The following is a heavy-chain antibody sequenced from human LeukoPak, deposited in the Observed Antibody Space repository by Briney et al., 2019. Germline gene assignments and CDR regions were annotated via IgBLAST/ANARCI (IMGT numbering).Heavy chain of an antibody. D-gene: IGHD5-24*01. CDR2: IIPTLGIA. CDR3: ARDGYNFADAFDI. V-gene: IGHV1-69*04. CDR1: GGTFSSYA. Sequence: SVKVSCKASGGTFSSYAISWVRQAPGQGLEWMGRIIPTLGIANYAQKFQGRVTITADKSTSTAYMELSSLRSEDTAVYYCARDGYNFADAFDIWGQGTMVTVSS. J-gene: IGHJ3*02.